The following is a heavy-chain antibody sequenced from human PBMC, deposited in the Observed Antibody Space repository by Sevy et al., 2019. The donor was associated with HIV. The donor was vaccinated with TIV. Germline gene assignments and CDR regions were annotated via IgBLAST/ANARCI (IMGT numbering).Heavy chain of an antibody. Sequence: GGSLRLSCAASGFTISRYGLHWVRQAPGKGLEWMSGISNDGSKTEYADAVRGRFIISRDNSKNTVHLQMSNLSPEDTAVYHCARCRGASCFYYGMDVWGQGTTVTVSS. V-gene: IGHV3-30*04. CDR1: GFTISRYG. CDR3: ARCRGASCFYYGMDV. D-gene: IGHD2-15*01. CDR2: ISNDGSKT. J-gene: IGHJ6*01.